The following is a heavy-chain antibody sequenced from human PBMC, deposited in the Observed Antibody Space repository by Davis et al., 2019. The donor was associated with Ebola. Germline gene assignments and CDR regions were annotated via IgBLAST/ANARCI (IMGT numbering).Heavy chain of an antibody. CDR1: GGSISSSSYY. CDR3: ARVAIVVVPQAYYFDY. D-gene: IGHD2-2*01. CDR2: IYYSGST. V-gene: IGHV4-39*07. Sequence: PSETLSLTCTVSGGSISSSSYYWGWIRQPPGKGLEWIGSIYYSGSTYYNPSLKSRVTMSVDTSKNQFSLKLSSVTAADTAVYYCARVAIVVVPQAYYFDYWGQGTLVTVSS. J-gene: IGHJ4*02.